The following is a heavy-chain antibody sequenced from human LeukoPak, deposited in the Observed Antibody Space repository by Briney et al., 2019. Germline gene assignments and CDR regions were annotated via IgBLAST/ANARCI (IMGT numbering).Heavy chain of an antibody. CDR3: AKEGAAGNYFDY. J-gene: IGHJ4*02. Sequence: GGSLRLSCAASGFTFDDYAMHWVRQAPGKGLEWVSGISWNSGSIGYADSVKGRFTISRDNAKNSLYLQMNSLGAEDTALYYCAKEGAAGNYFDYWGQGTLVTVSS. V-gene: IGHV3-9*01. CDR2: ISWNSGSI. D-gene: IGHD6-13*01. CDR1: GFTFDDYA.